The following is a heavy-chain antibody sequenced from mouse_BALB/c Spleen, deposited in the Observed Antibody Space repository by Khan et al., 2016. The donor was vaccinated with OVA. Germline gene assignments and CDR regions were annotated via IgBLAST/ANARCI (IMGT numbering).Heavy chain of an antibody. CDR2: IYPGSDST. Sequence: QVQLQQSGPELVKPGASVKMSCKASGYTFTDYVMNWVKQRNGQGLEWIGQIYPGSDSTYYNEKFKGKATLTTDRSSNTGCSQLSNQTSEVYAVYLRARAAWYVFAYRGQGTLVTVSA. CDR1: GYTFTDYV. D-gene: IGHD1-1*02. V-gene: IGHV1-77*01. CDR3: ARAAWYVFAY. J-gene: IGHJ3*01.